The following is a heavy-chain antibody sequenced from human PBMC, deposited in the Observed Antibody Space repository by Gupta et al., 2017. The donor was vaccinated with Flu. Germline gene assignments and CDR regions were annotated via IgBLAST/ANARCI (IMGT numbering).Heavy chain of an antibody. Sequence: EVHMVESGGGLVQPGGSLRLSCTASGLAVGTNNITWVRQAPGKGLEWVSLIYSDGNTCYTDSVKGRFTISRDNSKNTLYLQMNSLRVEDTSVYYCARDLPDRPYYLDYWGQGTLVTVSS. J-gene: IGHJ4*02. V-gene: IGHV3-66*02. CDR2: IYSDGNT. CDR3: ARDLPDRPYYLDY. CDR1: GLAVGTNN.